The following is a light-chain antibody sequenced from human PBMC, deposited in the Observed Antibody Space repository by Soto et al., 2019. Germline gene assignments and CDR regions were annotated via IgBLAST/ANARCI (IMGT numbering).Light chain of an antibody. Sequence: CVLMQPRSLAGSPVQSVTMSCTWSRSKIGAGYDVHWYQQLPGTAPKLLIYGNSNRHSGVPDRFSGSKSGTSASLAINGPQAEDEADYSRKSYATSMTGYVFGNGTXVIV. CDR1: RSKIGAGYD. CDR3: KSYATSMTGYV. V-gene: IGLV1-40*01. J-gene: IGLJ1*01. CDR2: GNS.